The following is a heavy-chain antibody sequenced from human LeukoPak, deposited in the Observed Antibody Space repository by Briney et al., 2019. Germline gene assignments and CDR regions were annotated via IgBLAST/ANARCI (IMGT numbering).Heavy chain of an antibody. CDR3: AKGQIAAAGPTYFDY. CDR1: GFTFSSYG. V-gene: IGHV3-30*18. Sequence: GGSLRLSCAAPGFTFSSYGMHGVRQAPGKGLEWVAVISYDGSNKYYADSVKGRFTISRDNSKNTLYLQMNSLRAEDTAVYYCAKGQIAAAGPTYFDYWGEGTLVTVSS. CDR2: ISYDGSNK. J-gene: IGHJ4*02. D-gene: IGHD6-13*01.